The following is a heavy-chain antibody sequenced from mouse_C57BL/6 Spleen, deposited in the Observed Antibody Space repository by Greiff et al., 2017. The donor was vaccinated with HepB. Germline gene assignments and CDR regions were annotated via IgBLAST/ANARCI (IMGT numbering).Heavy chain of an antibody. CDR3: ARHETTVVGVDY. CDR2: ISSGGSYT. CDR1: GFTFSSYG. Sequence: EVKLVESGGDLVKPGGSLKLSCAASGFTFSSYGMSWVRQTPDKRLEWVATISSGGSYTYYPDSVKGRFTISRDNAKNTLYLQMSSLKSEDTAMYYCARHETTVVGVDYWGQGTSVTVSS. D-gene: IGHD1-1*01. J-gene: IGHJ4*01. V-gene: IGHV5-6*01.